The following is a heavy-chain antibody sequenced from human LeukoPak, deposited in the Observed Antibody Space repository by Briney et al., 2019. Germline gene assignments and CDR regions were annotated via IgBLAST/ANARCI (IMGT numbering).Heavy chain of an antibody. CDR3: AKDGARDGYNYPDY. J-gene: IGHJ4*02. CDR1: GFTFTNYA. CDR2: ISGSGDFT. Sequence: GGSLRLSCAASGFTFTNYAMSWVRQAPGKGLEWVSDISGSGDFTYYADSVKGRFTISRDKSKNTLYLQMNSLRVEDTAVYYCAKDGARDGYNYPDYWGQGTLVTVSS. D-gene: IGHD5-24*01. V-gene: IGHV3-23*01.